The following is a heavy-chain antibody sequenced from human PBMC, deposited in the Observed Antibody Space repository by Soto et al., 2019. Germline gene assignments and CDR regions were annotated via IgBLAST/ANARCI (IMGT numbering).Heavy chain of an antibody. CDR1: GFTFSSYD. V-gene: IGHV3-33*01. CDR2: IWYDGSNK. J-gene: IGHJ4*02. CDR3: AREGYSNSWHLEDY. D-gene: IGHD6-13*01. Sequence: QVQLVESGGGVVQPGRSLRLSCAASGFTFSSYDMHWVRQAPGKGLGWVAGIWYDGSNKYYADSVKGRFTISRDNSKNTLYLQMNSLRAEDTAVYYCAREGYSNSWHLEDYWGQGTLVTVSS.